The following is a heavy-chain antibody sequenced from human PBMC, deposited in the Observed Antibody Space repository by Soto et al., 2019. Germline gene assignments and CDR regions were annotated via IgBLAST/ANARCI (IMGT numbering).Heavy chain of an antibody. J-gene: IGHJ5*02. CDR1: GFAFQTYT. Sequence: EGQLVESGGGLVKPGGSLRISCAASGFAFQTYTMEWLRQPPGKGLEWVSSITIRGNYIYYADSVKGRFTISRDNGRNSVYLQINSLRAEDTAVYYCAKVGVLRTNFRWFELWGQGTLVTVSS. V-gene: IGHV3-21*01. D-gene: IGHD2-8*01. CDR2: ITIRGNYI. CDR3: AKVGVLRTNFRWFEL.